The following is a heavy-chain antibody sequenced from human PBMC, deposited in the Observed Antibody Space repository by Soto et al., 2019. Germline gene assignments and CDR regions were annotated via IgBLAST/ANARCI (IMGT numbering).Heavy chain of an antibody. V-gene: IGHV3-66*01. CDR1: GFTVSSKY. J-gene: IGHJ6*04. Sequence: GGSLRLSCAASGFTVSSKYMSWVRQAPGNGLEWVSLIQSGGPTYYADSVKGRFTISRDTSENTLHLQMDSLRAEDTAVYYCARDDVLCDGGRCYGVPLDVWAKGPRSPSPQ. CDR2: IQSGGPT. D-gene: IGHD2-15*01. CDR3: ARDDVLCDGGRCYGVPLDV.